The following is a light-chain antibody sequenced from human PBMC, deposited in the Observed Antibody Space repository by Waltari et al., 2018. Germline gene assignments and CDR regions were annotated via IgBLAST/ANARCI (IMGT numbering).Light chain of an antibody. Sequence: DIQMTQSPSTLSASVGDRVPITCRASQSLSSWLAWYQQKPGKAPKLLISKASTLESGVPSRFGGSGSGTEFTLTISSLQPDDFATYYCQHYSNYPVTFGQGTKLEIK. CDR1: QSLSSW. CDR2: KAS. CDR3: QHYSNYPVT. V-gene: IGKV1-5*03. J-gene: IGKJ2*01.